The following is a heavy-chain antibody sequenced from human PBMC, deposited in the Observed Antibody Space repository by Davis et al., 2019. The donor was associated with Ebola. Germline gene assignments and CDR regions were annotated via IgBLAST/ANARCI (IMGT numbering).Heavy chain of an antibody. V-gene: IGHV3-11*06. D-gene: IGHD1-26*01. Sequence: GGSLRLSCAASGFTFTDYYMGWIRQAPGKGLEWVSYISGDSLYTNYADSVRGRLTISRDDAKNSLYLQMNSLRAEDTAIYYCVRGWDYFDYWGQGTLVTVSS. CDR3: VRGWDYFDY. CDR2: ISGDSLYT. CDR1: GFTFTDYY. J-gene: IGHJ4*02.